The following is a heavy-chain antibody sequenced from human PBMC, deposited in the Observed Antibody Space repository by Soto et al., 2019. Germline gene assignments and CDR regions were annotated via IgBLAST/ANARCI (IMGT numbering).Heavy chain of an antibody. Sequence: SETPSLTCTVSGGPISSGGYYWSWIRQHPGKGLEWIGYIYCSGSTYYNPSLKSRVTISVDTSKNQFSLKLSSVTAADTAVYYCASMDGGSYDSSGYSDYWGEGTLVTGSS. V-gene: IGHV4-31*03. J-gene: IGHJ4*02. CDR3: ASMDGGSYDSSGYSDY. CDR1: GGPISSGGYY. CDR2: IYCSGST. D-gene: IGHD3-22*01.